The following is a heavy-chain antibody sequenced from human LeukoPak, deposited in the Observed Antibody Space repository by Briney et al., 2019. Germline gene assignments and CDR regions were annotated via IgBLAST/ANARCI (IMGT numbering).Heavy chain of an antibody. CDR3: ARDGIAARRPLDY. V-gene: IGHV1-69*04. D-gene: IGHD6-6*01. J-gene: IGHJ4*02. Sequence: GASVKVSCKASGGTFSSYAISWVRPAPGQGLEWMGRIIPILGIANYAQKFQGRVTITADKSTSTAYMELRSLRSEDTAVYYCARDGIAARRPLDYWGQGTLVTVSS. CDR1: GGTFSSYA. CDR2: IIPILGIA.